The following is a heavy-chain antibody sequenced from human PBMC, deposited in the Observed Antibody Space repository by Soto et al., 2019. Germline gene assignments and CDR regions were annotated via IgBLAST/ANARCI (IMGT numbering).Heavy chain of an antibody. D-gene: IGHD3-16*01. CDR1: GFTFSTDW. J-gene: IGHJ4*02. V-gene: IGHV3-7*04. CDR2: IKQDGSEY. CDR3: ARGAFPTWGSYSLDY. Sequence: EVQLVESGGGLVQPGGSLRLSCAASGFTFSTDWMTWVRQAPGKGLEWVANIKQDGSEYYYVGSVKGRFTISRDNAKNSLYLQMNSLRAEDTAEYYCARGAFPTWGSYSLDYWGQGTLVTVSS.